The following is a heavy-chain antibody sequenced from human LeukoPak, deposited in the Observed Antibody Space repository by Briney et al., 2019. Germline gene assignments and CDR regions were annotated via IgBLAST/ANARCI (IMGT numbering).Heavy chain of an antibody. Sequence: GGSLRLSCAASGFTVSPTYMSWVRRAPGKGLEWVSAVRGGRTNTYYADSVKGRFTISRDNSKNMLFLQMNSLRADDTAVYYCAKCHCDCEGYYYFDYWGQGILVTVSS. CDR1: GFTVSPTY. D-gene: IGHD2-21*01. CDR3: AKCHCDCEGYYYFDY. V-gene: IGHV3-23*01. J-gene: IGHJ4*02. CDR2: VRGGRTNT.